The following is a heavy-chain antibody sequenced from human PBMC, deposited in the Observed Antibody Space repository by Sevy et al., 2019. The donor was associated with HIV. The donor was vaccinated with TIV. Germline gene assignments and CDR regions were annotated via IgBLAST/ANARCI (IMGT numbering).Heavy chain of an antibody. J-gene: IGHJ4*02. CDR3: ARDTREKSFDY. Sequence: ASVKVSCKAFGYTFTSYTISWVRQAPGQGLEWMGWINTYNGNTNRAHKVQGRVTLTTDTTSTAYLELRSQRYDDTAVYYWARDTREKSFDYWGQGTVVTVSS. CDR2: INTYNGNT. CDR1: GYTFTSYT. V-gene: IGHV1-18*01.